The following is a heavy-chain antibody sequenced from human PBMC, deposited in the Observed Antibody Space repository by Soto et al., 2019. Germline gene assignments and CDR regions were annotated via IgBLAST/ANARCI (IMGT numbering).Heavy chain of an antibody. Sequence: SETLSLTCAVYGGSFSGYYWSWIRQPPGKGLEWIGEINHSGSTNYNPSLKSRVTKSVDTSKNQLSLKLSTVTAADTAVYYCARGIYLGSSGYYLDSWGQGTLVTVS. J-gene: IGHJ4*02. D-gene: IGHD3-22*01. CDR3: ARGIYLGSSGYYLDS. V-gene: IGHV4-34*01. CDR2: INHSGST. CDR1: GGSFSGYY.